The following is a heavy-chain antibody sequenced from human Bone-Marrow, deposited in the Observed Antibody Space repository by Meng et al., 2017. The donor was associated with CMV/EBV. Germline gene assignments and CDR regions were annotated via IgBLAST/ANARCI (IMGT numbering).Heavy chain of an antibody. Sequence: ASVKVSCKASGYTFTSYYMHWVRQAPGQGLEWMGIINPSGGSTSYAQKFQGRVTMTRDTSTSTVYMELSSLRSEDTAVYYCAREAVYCSSTSCYQDGMDVWGQGTTVTVSS. D-gene: IGHD2-2*01. CDR1: GYTFTSYY. CDR2: INPSGGST. J-gene: IGHJ6*02. V-gene: IGHV1-46*01. CDR3: AREAVYCSSTSCYQDGMDV.